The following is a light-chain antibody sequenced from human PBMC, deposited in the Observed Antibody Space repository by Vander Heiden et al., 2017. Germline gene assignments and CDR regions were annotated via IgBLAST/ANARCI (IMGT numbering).Light chain of an antibody. Sequence: QSALTQPASVSGSPGQSITISCTGTSSDVGGYNYVSWYQQHPGKAPKLMMYDVSNRPSGVSNRVSGSKSGTKDSMTIAGLQAEDEADYYCSSYKSSSTRVFGTGTKLTVL. CDR2: DVS. CDR3: SSYKSSSTRV. CDR1: SSDVGGYNY. V-gene: IGLV2-14*03. J-gene: IGLJ1*01.